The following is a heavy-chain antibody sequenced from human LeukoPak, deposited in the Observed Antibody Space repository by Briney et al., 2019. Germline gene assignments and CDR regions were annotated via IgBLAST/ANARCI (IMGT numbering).Heavy chain of an antibody. J-gene: IGHJ4*02. CDR2: IIPILGIA. D-gene: IGHD5-12*01. V-gene: IGHV1-69*04. CDR3: ARVLGYSGYDYLDY. CDR1: GGTFSSYA. Sequence: ASVKVSCKASGGTFSSYAISWVRQAPGQGLEWMGRIIPILGIANYAQKFQGRVTITADKSTSTAYMELSSLRSEDTAVYYCARVLGYSGYDYLDYWGQGTLVTVSS.